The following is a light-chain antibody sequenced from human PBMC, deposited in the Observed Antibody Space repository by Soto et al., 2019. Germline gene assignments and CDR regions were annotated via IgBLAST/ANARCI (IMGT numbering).Light chain of an antibody. J-gene: IGLJ2*01. Sequence: QSALTQPASVSGSPGQSNTISCTGTSSDVGSYKFVSWYQHHPGKAPKLMIYEGSKRPSGVSYRFSGSKSGNTASLTISGLQAEDEADYYCCSYAGSSTLVFGGGTKLTVL. CDR3: CSYAGSSTLV. CDR2: EGS. V-gene: IGLV2-23*01. CDR1: SSDVGSYKF.